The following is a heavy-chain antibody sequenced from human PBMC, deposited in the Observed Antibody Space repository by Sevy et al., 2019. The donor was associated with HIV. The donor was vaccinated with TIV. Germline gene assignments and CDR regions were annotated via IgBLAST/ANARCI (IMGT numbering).Heavy chain of an antibody. CDR1: GYTLTKLG. CDR3: ATTKDYYESSGSPFDY. J-gene: IGHJ4*02. D-gene: IGHD3-22*01. Sequence: ASVKVSCKGSGYTLTKLGMHWVRQAPGKGLEWMGSFDPEDGETIYAQKFQGRLTMTEDTSTDTAYMDLSSLRSEDTAVYFCATTKDYYESSGSPFDYWGQGTVVTVSS. CDR2: FDPEDGET. V-gene: IGHV1-24*01.